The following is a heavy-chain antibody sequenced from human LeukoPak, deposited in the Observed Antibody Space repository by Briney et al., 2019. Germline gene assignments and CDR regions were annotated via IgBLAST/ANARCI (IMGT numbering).Heavy chain of an antibody. J-gene: IGHJ4*02. D-gene: IGHD1-1*01. Sequence: GGSLRLSCAGSGFTFSSNALSWVRQAPGKELEWVSAISGSGGNTYYADSVRGRFTISRDNSKNTLYLQMNTLRAEDTAVYYCATTKQARRYFDYWGQGTLVTVSS. CDR3: ATTKQARRYFDY. CDR1: GFTFSSNA. CDR2: ISGSGGNT. V-gene: IGHV3-23*01.